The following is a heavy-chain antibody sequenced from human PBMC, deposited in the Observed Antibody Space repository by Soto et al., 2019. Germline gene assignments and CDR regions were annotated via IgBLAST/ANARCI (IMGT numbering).Heavy chain of an antibody. CDR3: AKDSPLGTYYYYMGV. V-gene: IGHV3-23*01. CDR2: ISASGGST. Sequence: GGSLRLSCAASGFTFSNYAMSWVRQAPGKGLEWVAFISASGGSTYYADSVKGRFTLSRDNSKNTFYVQMNSLRAEDTAVYYCAKDSPLGTYYYYMGVWGKGTTVTVSS. J-gene: IGHJ6*03. D-gene: IGHD1-1*01. CDR1: GFTFSNYA.